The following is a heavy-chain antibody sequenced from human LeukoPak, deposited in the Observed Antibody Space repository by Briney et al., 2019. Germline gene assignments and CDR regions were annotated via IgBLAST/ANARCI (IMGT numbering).Heavy chain of an antibody. D-gene: IGHD4-23*01. CDR3: ARDYGGNDGFDY. CDR2: INPSGGST. V-gene: IGHV1-46*01. J-gene: IGHJ4*02. CDR1: GYTFIDYY. Sequence: ASGMVSCKTSGYTFIDYYMHWVRQAPGQGLEWMGIINPSGGSTSYAQKFQGRVTLTRDTSTSTVYMELSSLRSEDTAVYYCARDYGGNDGFDYWGQETLVTVAS.